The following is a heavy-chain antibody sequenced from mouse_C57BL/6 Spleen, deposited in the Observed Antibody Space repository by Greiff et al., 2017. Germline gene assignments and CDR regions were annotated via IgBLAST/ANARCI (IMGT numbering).Heavy chain of an antibody. D-gene: IGHD1-1*01. J-gene: IGHJ4*01. V-gene: IGHV1-54*01. CDR2: INPGSGGT. Sequence: QVQLQQSGAELVRPGTSVKVSCKASGYAFTNYLIEWVKQRPGQGLEWIGVINPGSGGTNYNEKFKGKATLTADKSSSTAYMQLSSLTSEDSAVYFCARGDYSYYAMDYWGQGTSVTVSS. CDR1: GYAFTNYL. CDR3: ARGDYSYYAMDY.